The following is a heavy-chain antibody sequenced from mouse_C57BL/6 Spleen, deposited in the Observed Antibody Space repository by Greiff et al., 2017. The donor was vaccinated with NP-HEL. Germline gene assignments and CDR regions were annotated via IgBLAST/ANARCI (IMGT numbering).Heavy chain of an antibody. CDR3: ARSYYDYDFDY. J-gene: IGHJ2*01. CDR1: GYTFTSYW. D-gene: IGHD2-4*01. Sequence: VQLKESGAELVKPGASVKMSCKASGYTFTSYWITWVKQRPGQGLEWIGDIYPGSGSTNYNEKFKSKATLTVDTSSSTAYMQLSSLTSEDSAVYYCARSYYDYDFDYWGQGTTLTVSS. V-gene: IGHV1-55*01. CDR2: IYPGSGST.